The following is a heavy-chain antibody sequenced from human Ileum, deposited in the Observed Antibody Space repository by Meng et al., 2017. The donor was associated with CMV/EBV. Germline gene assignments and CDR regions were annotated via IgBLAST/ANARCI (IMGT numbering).Heavy chain of an antibody. CDR3: ARSRISTSPNWFDP. CDR2: MFYSGST. CDR1: GGSVHTASYY. Sequence: SGGSVHTASYYWSWIRQSPGKGLEWIGYMFYSGSTTYNPSLKSRVTILVDTSKNQFSLNLRSVTAADTAVYYCARSRISTSPNWFDPWGQGTLVTVSS. J-gene: IGHJ5*02. D-gene: IGHD2/OR15-2a*01. V-gene: IGHV4-61*01.